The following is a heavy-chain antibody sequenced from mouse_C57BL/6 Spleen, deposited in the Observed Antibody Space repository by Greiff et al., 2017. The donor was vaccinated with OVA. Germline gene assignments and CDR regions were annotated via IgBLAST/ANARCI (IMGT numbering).Heavy chain of an antibody. D-gene: IGHD3-2*01. Sequence: EVMLVESGGGLVKPGGSLKLSCAASGFTFRDYGMHWVSQAPEKGLEWVAYISSGSSTIYYAETVKGRFTLSTDNAKNTLFLQRTSLRSEDTAMYYCASKTGTCYAMDYWGQGTSVTVSS. CDR2: ISSGSSTI. CDR3: ASKTGTCYAMDY. J-gene: IGHJ4*01. V-gene: IGHV5-17*01. CDR1: GFTFRDYG.